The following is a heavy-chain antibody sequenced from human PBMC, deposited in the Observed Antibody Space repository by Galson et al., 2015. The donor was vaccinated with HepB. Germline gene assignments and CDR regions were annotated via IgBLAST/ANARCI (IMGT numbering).Heavy chain of an antibody. D-gene: IGHD6-25*01. CDR2: INSDGSST. CDR3: AKSRSSALVLGY. Sequence: SLRLSCAASGFTFSSYWMHWVRQAPGKGLVWVSRINSDGSSTSYADSVKGRFTISRDNAKNTLYLQMNSLRAEDTAVYYCAKSRSSALVLGYWGQGTLVTVSS. V-gene: IGHV3-74*01. J-gene: IGHJ4*02. CDR1: GFTFSSYW.